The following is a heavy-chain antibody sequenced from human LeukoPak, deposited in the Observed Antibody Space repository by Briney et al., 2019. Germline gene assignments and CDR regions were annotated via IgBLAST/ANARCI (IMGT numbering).Heavy chain of an antibody. V-gene: IGHV3-23*01. CDR1: GSTFSSYA. Sequence: SGGSLRLSCAASGSTFSSYAMSWVRQAPGKGLEWVSAISGSGGSTYYADSVKGRFTISRDNSKDTLYLQMNSLRAEDTAVYYCAKDPSPERWLQYLDLYYFDYWGQGTLVTVSS. D-gene: IGHD5-24*01. CDR3: AKDPSPERWLQYLDLYYFDY. CDR2: ISGSGGST. J-gene: IGHJ4*02.